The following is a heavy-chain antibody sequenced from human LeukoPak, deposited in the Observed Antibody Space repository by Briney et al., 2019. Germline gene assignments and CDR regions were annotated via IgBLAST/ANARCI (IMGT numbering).Heavy chain of an antibody. CDR3: ARLAWGLRLGELSLYRGYYFDY. CDR2: INHSGST. Sequence: SETLSLTCAVYGGSFSGYYWSWIRQPPGKGLEWIGEINHSGSTNYNPSLKSRITISVDTSKNQFSLKLSSVTAADTAVYYCARLAWGLRLGELSLYRGYYFDYWGQGTLVTVSS. J-gene: IGHJ4*02. V-gene: IGHV4-34*01. D-gene: IGHD3-16*02. CDR1: GGSFSGYY.